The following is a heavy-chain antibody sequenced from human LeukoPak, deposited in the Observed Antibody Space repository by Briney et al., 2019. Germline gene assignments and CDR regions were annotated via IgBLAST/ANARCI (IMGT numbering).Heavy chain of an antibody. V-gene: IGHV3-23*01. CDR1: GFTFSSYA. D-gene: IGHD2-21*01. CDR2: ISGSGGST. Sequence: GGSLRLSCAASGFTFSSYAMGWARQAPGKGLEWVSAISGSGGSTYYADSVKGRFTISRDNSKNTLYLQMNSLRAEDTAVYYCAKFLPTHIVVANYYFDYWGQGTLVTVSS. J-gene: IGHJ4*02. CDR3: AKFLPTHIVVANYYFDY.